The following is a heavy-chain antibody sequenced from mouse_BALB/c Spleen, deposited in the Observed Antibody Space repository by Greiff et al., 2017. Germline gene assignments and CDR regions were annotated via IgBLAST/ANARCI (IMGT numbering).Heavy chain of an antibody. Sequence: EVQRVESGGGLVQPGGSRKLSCAASGFTFSSFGMHWVRQAPEKGLEWVAYISSGSSTIYYADTVKGRFTISRDNPKNTLFLQMTSLRSEDTAMYYCARSDYDEEYAMDYWGQGTSVTVSS. J-gene: IGHJ4*01. V-gene: IGHV5-17*02. CDR2: ISSGSSTI. D-gene: IGHD2-4*01. CDR3: ARSDYDEEYAMDY. CDR1: GFTFSSFG.